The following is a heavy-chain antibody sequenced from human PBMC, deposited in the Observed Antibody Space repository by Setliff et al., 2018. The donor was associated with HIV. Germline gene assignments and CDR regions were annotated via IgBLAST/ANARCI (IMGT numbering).Heavy chain of an antibody. Sequence: SETLSLTCNVSGDSISSYYWSWIQQPAGKGLEWIGHIYSSGSANYNPSLKSRVTMSVDTSNNQFSLKLNSVTAADTAVYYCARDSYYYHGSGYYYYYFDHWGQGTLVTVSS. D-gene: IGHD3-22*01. CDR1: GDSISSYY. J-gene: IGHJ4*02. CDR3: ARDSYYYHGSGYYYYYFDH. CDR2: IYSSGSA. V-gene: IGHV4-4*07.